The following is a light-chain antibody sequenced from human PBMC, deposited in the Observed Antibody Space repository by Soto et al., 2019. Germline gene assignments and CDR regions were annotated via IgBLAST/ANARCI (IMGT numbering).Light chain of an antibody. V-gene: IGLV2-14*01. Sequence: QSVLTQPASVSGSPGQSITISCTGTSSDVGGYNYVSWYQQHPGKAPKLMIYGVSSRPSGVSNRFFGSKSGNTASLTISGLQAEDEADYYCSSYTSSSTSPYVFGTGTKVTVL. CDR2: GVS. CDR1: SSDVGGYNY. CDR3: SSYTSSSTSPYV. J-gene: IGLJ1*01.